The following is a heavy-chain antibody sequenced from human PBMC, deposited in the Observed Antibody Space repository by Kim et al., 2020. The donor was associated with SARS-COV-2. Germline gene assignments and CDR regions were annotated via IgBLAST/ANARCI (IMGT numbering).Heavy chain of an antibody. CDR2: INPNSGGT. J-gene: IGHJ6*02. D-gene: IGHD6-13*01. CDR3: AVLAAAGVYYYYYGMDV. CDR1: GYTFTGYY. Sequence: ASVKVSCKASGYTFTGYYMHWVRQAPGQGLEWMGRINPNSGGTNYAQKFQGRVTMTRDTSISTAYMELSRLRSDDTAVYYCAVLAAAGVYYYYYGMDVWGQGTTVTVSS. V-gene: IGHV1-2*06.